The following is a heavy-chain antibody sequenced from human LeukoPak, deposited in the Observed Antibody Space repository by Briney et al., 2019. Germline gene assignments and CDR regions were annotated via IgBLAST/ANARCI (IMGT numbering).Heavy chain of an antibody. CDR3: AREILGGFNPGAY. V-gene: IGHV3-66*01. CDR2: IYSGGGT. Sequence: GGSLRLSCAASGFTVSSNYMSWVRQAPGKGLEWVSVIYSGGGTYYADSVKGRFTISRDNSKNTLYLQMNSLRAEDTAVYYCAREILGGFNPGAYWGQGTLVTVSS. J-gene: IGHJ4*02. CDR1: GFTVSSNY. D-gene: IGHD1-14*01.